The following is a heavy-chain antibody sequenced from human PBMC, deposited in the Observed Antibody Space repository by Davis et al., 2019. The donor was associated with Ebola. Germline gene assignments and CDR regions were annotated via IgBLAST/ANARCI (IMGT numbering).Heavy chain of an antibody. D-gene: IGHD6-6*01. CDR2: IRSKAFGGKT. CDR1: GFTFGDYA. CDR3: TRDLKQPRPSYYFGMDV. Sequence: PGGSLRLSCTGSGFTFGDYAINWVRQAPGKGLEWVGFIRSKAFGGKTQYATSVKGRFTISRDDSKSIAYLQMNSLKTEDTGVYYCTRDLKQPRPSYYFGMDVWGQGTMVTVSS. V-gene: IGHV3-49*04. J-gene: IGHJ6*02.